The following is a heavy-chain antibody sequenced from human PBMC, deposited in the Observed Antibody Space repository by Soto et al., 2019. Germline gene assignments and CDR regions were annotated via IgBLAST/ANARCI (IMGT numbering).Heavy chain of an antibody. Sequence: QVRLQESCPGLVKPSETLSLICSVSDDSFTDYYWNWIRQPAGKGLEWIGRVYPSGSTDYNPSLKGRLTMSVDTSKKQFSLNLTSVTAADSAVYYCARGRDWAYFFDYWGQGTLVTVSA. CDR2: VYPSGST. CDR1: DDSFTDYY. J-gene: IGHJ4*02. D-gene: IGHD2-21*01. CDR3: ARGRDWAYFFDY. V-gene: IGHV4-4*07.